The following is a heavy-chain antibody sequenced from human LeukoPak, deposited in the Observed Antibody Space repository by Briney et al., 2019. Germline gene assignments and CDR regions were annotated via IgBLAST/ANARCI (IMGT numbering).Heavy chain of an antibody. J-gene: IGHJ6*03. CDR1: GGTFISYA. D-gene: IGHD1-26*01. V-gene: IGHV1-69*13. CDR3: ARVAGAPYYYYMDV. CDR2: IIPIFGTA. Sequence: ASVKVSCKASGGTFISYAISWVRQAPGQGLEWMGGIIPIFGTANYAQKFQGRVTITADESTSTAYMELSSLRSEDTAVYYCARVAGAPYYYYMDVWGKGTTVTISS.